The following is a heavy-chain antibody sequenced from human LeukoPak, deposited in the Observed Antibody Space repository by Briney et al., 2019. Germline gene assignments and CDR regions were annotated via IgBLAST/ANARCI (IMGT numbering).Heavy chain of an antibody. CDR3: ARSLRFLEWLLQGFDY. V-gene: IGHV1-2*02. CDR2: INPNSGGT. D-gene: IGHD3-3*01. Sequence: ASVKVSCTASGYTFTGYYMHWVRQAPGQGLEWMGWINPNSGGTNYAQKFQGRVTMTRDTSISTAYMELSRLRSDDTAVYYCARSLRFLEWLLQGFDYWGQGTLVTVSS. J-gene: IGHJ4*02. CDR1: GYTFTGYY.